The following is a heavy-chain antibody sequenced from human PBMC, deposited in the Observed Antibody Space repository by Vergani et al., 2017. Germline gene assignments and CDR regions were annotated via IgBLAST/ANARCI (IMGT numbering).Heavy chain of an antibody. D-gene: IGHD2-2*01. V-gene: IGHV3-21*01. CDR1: GFTFSTYS. Sequence: EVQLVQSGGGLVKPGGSLRLSCAASGFTFSTYSMNWVRQAPGKGLEWVSSITNSGSYIYYADSVKGRFTISRDNAKSSLSLQMNSLRAEDTAVYYCARGGSTTRMYWFDSWGQGILVTVSS. CDR2: ITNSGSYI. J-gene: IGHJ5*01. CDR3: ARGGSTTRMYWFDS.